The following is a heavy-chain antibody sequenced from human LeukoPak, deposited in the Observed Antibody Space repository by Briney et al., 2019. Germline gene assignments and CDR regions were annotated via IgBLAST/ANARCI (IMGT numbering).Heavy chain of an antibody. V-gene: IGHV1-18*01. Sequence: ASVKVSCKASGYTFTSYGISWVRQAPGQGLEWMGWISAYNGNTNYAQKLQGRVTMTTDTSTSTAYMELRSLRSDGTAVYYCARDLPGIAAADAFDIWGQGTMVTVSS. CDR3: ARDLPGIAAADAFDI. D-gene: IGHD6-13*01. CDR2: ISAYNGNT. CDR1: GYTFTSYG. J-gene: IGHJ3*02.